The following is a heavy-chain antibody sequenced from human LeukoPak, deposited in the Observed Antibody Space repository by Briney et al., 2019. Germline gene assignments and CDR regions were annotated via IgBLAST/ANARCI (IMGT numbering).Heavy chain of an antibody. Sequence: GGSLRLSCAASGFTFSTYAMSWVRQAPGKGLEWVSAISGSGDNGDNTYYADSVKGRFTISRDDSKNTVYLQMNSLRTEDTAMYYCAKDFWLLRLSKAYDGEEFWGQGTLVTVSS. D-gene: IGHD3-22*01. J-gene: IGHJ4*02. CDR3: AKDFWLLRLSKAYDGEEF. CDR2: ISGSGDNGDNT. CDR1: GFTFSTYA. V-gene: IGHV3-23*01.